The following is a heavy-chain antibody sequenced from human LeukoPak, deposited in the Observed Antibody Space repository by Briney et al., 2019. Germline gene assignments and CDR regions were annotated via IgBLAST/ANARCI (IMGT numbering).Heavy chain of an antibody. CDR3: AKTVAVGSYYYGSGSYGAFDY. Sequence: GGSLRLSCAASGFTFSSYAMTWVRQAPGKGLEWVSAMRGSGGHTYYADSVKGRFTISRDNSKNTLYLQMNSLRAEDTAVYYCAKTVAVGSYYYGSGSYGAFDYWGQGTLVTVSS. D-gene: IGHD3-10*01. CDR1: GFTFSSYA. J-gene: IGHJ4*02. CDR2: MRGSGGHT. V-gene: IGHV3-23*01.